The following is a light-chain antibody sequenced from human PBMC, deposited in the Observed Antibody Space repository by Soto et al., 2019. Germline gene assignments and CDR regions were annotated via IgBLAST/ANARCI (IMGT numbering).Light chain of an antibody. CDR3: QQSYSTPT. CDR1: QSMSIY. CDR2: EAS. J-gene: IGKJ1*01. Sequence: DIQLTQSPSSLSASVGDRVTMTCRASQSMSIYLNWYQHKPGKAPKLLIFEASSLQSGVPSRFSGSGSGTDFNLTISSLQLEDIATYYCQQSYSTPTFGQGTTVEIK. V-gene: IGKV1-39*01.